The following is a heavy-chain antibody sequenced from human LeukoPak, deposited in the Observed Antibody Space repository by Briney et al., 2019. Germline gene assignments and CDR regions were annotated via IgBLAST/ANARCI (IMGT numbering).Heavy chain of an antibody. V-gene: IGHV1-18*01. J-gene: IGHJ4*02. CDR1: GGTFSSYA. CDR3: ARGHNWNDVYDY. CDR2: ISAYNGNT. D-gene: IGHD1-1*01. Sequence: ASVKVSCKASGGTFSSYAISWVRQAPGQGLEWMGWISAYNGNTNYAQKLQGRVTMTTDTSTSTAYMELRSLRSDDTAVYYCARGHNWNDVYDYWGQGTLVTVSS.